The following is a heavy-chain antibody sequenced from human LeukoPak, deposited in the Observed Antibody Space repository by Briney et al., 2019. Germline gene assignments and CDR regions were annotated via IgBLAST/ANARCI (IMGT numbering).Heavy chain of an antibody. CDR2: ISAYNGNT. D-gene: IGHD4-23*01. J-gene: IGHJ5*02. V-gene: IGHV1-18*04. CDR3: TRDDGGGWFDP. CDR1: GYTFTGYY. Sequence: ASVKVSCKASGYTFTGYYMHWVRQAPGQGLEWMGWISAYNGNTNYAQKLQGRVTMTTDTSTSTAYMELRSLRSDDTAVYYCTRDDGGGWFDPWGQGTLVTVSS.